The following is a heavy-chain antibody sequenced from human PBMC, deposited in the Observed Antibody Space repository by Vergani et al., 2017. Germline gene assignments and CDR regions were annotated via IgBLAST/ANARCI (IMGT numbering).Heavy chain of an antibody. V-gene: IGHV7-4-1*02. CDR2: INTNTGNP. CDR3: ARTEDTAMDAFFDY. J-gene: IGHJ4*02. Sequence: QVQLVQSGAEVKKPGASVKVSCKASGYTFTSYAMNWVRQAPGQGLEWMGWINTNTGNPTYVQGFTGRFVFSLDTSVSTAYLQISSLKAEDTAVYYCARTEDTAMDAFFDYWGQGTLVTVSS. D-gene: IGHD5-18*01. CDR1: GYTFTSYA.